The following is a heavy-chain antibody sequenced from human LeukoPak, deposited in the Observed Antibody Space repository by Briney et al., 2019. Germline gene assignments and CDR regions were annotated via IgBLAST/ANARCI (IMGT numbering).Heavy chain of an antibody. J-gene: IGHJ4*02. CDR2: ISSGSSTI. V-gene: IGHV3-48*01. CDR1: GFTLSTYS. D-gene: IGHD3-10*01. Sequence: GGSLRLSCAASGFTLSTYSMNWVRQAPGKGLEWVSHISSGSSTIYYADSVKGRFTISRDNAKNSLYLQMNSLRAEDTAVYYCARDFSASGSFDYWGQGTLVTVSS. CDR3: ARDFSASGSFDY.